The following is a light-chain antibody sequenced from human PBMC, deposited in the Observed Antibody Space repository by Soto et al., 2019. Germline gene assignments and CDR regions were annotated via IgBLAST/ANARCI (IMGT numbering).Light chain of an antibody. CDR3: QQHYSSPLT. V-gene: IGKV4-1*01. CDR2: WAS. J-gene: IGKJ4*01. CDR1: QSVLYTSNNKNY. Sequence: DIVMTQSPDSLAVSLGERATINCKSSQSVLYTSNNKNYLAWYQQKPGQPPKLLIYWASTRESGVPDRFSGSASGTDFTLTISSLQAEDVAVYYCQQHYSSPLTFGGGTKVEIK.